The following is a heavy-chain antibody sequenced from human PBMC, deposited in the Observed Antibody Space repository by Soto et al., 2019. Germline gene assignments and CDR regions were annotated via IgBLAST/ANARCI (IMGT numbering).Heavy chain of an antibody. D-gene: IGHD3-10*01. V-gene: IGHV3-33*06. Sequence: GGSLRLSCAASGFTFSSYGMHWVRQAPGKGLEWVAVIWYDGSNKYYADSVKGRFTISRDNSKNTLYLQMNSLRAEDTAVYYCAKDKFRGVIRPILDYWGQGTLVTVSS. CDR2: IWYDGSNK. J-gene: IGHJ4*02. CDR3: AKDKFRGVIRPILDY. CDR1: GFTFSSYG.